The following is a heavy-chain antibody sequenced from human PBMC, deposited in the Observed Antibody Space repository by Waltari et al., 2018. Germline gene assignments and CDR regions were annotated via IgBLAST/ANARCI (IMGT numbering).Heavy chain of an antibody. CDR2: IYSYDRT. V-gene: IGHV3-53*01. Sequence: EVRLVESGGGLIQPGGSLRLSCAASGFTVSDNYMSWVRQAPGKGLEWVSLIYSYDRTYYADSVKGRFTISRDNAKNTLYLQMNGLRADDTAVYYCARGGFGDYAGVDYWGQGILVTVAS. CDR3: ARGGFGDYAGVDY. D-gene: IGHD4-17*01. J-gene: IGHJ4*02. CDR1: GFTVSDNY.